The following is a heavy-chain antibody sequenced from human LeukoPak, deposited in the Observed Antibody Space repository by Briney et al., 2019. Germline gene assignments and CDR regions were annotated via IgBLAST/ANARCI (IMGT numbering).Heavy chain of an antibody. D-gene: IGHD1-26*01. CDR3: AREGQFSGTYYGGGWFDP. Sequence: ASVKASCKASGYTFTGYYMHWVRQAPGQGLEWMGWINPNSGGTNYAQKFQGRVTITRDTSISTAYMELTRLRSDDTAVYYCAREGQFSGTYYGGGWFDPWGQGTLVTVSS. J-gene: IGHJ5*02. CDR1: GYTFTGYY. V-gene: IGHV1-2*02. CDR2: INPNSGGT.